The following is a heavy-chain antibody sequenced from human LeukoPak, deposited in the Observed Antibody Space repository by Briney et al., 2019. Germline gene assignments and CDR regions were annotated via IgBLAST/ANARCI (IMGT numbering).Heavy chain of an antibody. CDR3: AKGGPWMAYYFDY. V-gene: IGHV3-30*18. D-gene: IGHD5-24*01. J-gene: IGHJ4*02. CDR2: ISYDGSNK. Sequence: PGGSLRLSCAASGFTFSSYGMHRVRQAPGKGLEWVAVISYDGSNKYYADSVTGRFTISRDNSKNTLYLQMNSLRAEDTAVYYCAKGGPWMAYYFDYWGQGTLVTVSS. CDR1: GFTFSSYG.